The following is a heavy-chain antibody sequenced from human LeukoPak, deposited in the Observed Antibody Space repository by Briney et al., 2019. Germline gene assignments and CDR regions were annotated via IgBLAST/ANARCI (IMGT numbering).Heavy chain of an antibody. Sequence: PSETLSLTCAVYGGSFSGYYWSWIRQPPGKGLEWIGEINHSGSTNYNPSLKSRVTISVDTSKNQFSLKLSSVTAADTAVYYCARVGTGPRSWSDPWGQGTLVTVSS. CDR3: ARVGTGPRSWSDP. J-gene: IGHJ5*02. CDR2: INHSGST. CDR1: GGSFSGYY. V-gene: IGHV4-34*01. D-gene: IGHD3/OR15-3a*01.